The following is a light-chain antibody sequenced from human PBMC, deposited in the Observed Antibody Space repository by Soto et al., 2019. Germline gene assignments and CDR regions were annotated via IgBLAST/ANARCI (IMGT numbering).Light chain of an antibody. CDR1: QSVSSN. CDR2: GAS. V-gene: IGKV3-15*01. CDR3: QQYNTLPRT. J-gene: IGKJ4*01. Sequence: ETVMTQSPATLSVSPGEGATLSCRASQSVSSNLVWYQHRPGQAPRLLIYGASTRATDIPARFSGSASGTEFTLTISSLQSEDYAVYYCQQYNTLPRTFGGGTKVEIK.